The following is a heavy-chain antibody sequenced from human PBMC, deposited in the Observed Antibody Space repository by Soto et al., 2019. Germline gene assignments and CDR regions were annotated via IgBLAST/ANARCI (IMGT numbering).Heavy chain of an antibody. CDR2: ISYDGSNK. CDR3: ARPSGYSGYDNLGFDY. V-gene: IGHV3-30-3*01. CDR1: GFTFSSYA. D-gene: IGHD5-12*01. J-gene: IGHJ4*02. Sequence: QVQLVESGGGVVQPGRSLRLSCAASGFTFSSYAMHWVRQAPGKGLEWVAVISYDGSNKYYADSVKGRFTISRDNSKNTLYLQMNSLRAEDTAVYYCARPSGYSGYDNLGFDYWGQGTLVTVSS.